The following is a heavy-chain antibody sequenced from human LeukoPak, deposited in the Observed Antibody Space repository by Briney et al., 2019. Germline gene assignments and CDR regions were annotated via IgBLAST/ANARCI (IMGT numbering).Heavy chain of an antibody. CDR1: GFTFSSYA. CDR3: ARDRSSGWYFDY. J-gene: IGHJ4*02. Sequence: GGSLRLSCAASGFTFSSYAMHWVRQAPGKGLEWVAVISYGGSNKYYADSVKGRFTISRDNSKNTLYLQMNSLRAEDTAVYYCARDRSSGWYFDYWGQGTLVTVSS. V-gene: IGHV3-30-3*01. D-gene: IGHD6-19*01. CDR2: ISYGGSNK.